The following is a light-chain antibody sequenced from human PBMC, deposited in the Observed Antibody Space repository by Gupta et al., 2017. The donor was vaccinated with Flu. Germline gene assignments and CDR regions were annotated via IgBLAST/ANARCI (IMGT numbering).Light chain of an antibody. CDR3: TAYTRSNTLM. CDR1: SNDVGSDKY. J-gene: IGLJ3*02. V-gene: IGLV2-14*01. CDR2: EVS. Sequence: IAISCTGTSNDVGSDKYVFWHQRHPAKPHNLIIYEVSGRPAGVSGRFSGSKSGNTASLTISGHEAEEDADYFCTAYTRSNTLMFGGGTKVTVL.